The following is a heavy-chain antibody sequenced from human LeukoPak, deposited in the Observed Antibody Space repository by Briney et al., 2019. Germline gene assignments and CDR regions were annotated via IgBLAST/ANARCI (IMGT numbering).Heavy chain of an antibody. CDR2: IYYSGST. CDR3: ARLTRYYDILTGHEDY. CDR1: GGXISSYY. J-gene: IGHJ4*02. V-gene: IGHV4-59*08. D-gene: IGHD3-9*01. Sequence: SETLSLTCTVSGGXISSYYCSWIRQPPGKGLEWIGYIYYSGSTNYNPSLKSRVTISVDTSKNQFSLKLSSVTAADTAVYYCARLTRYYDILTGHEDYWGQGTLVTVSS.